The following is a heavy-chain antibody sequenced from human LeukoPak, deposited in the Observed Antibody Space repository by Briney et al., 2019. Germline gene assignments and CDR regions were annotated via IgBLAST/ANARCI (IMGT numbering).Heavy chain of an antibody. CDR3: ARQGSETYEY. CDR2: IYYSGST. V-gene: IGHV4-39*01. D-gene: IGHD2-15*01. J-gene: IGHJ4*02. CDR1: GGPISSSSFY. Sequence: PSETLSLTCSVSGGPISSSSFYWGWIRQPPGKGLEWIGNIYYSGSTYYNPSLKSRVTISEDTSKTQFSLKLSSVTAADTAVYYCARQGSETYEYWGQGTLVTVSS.